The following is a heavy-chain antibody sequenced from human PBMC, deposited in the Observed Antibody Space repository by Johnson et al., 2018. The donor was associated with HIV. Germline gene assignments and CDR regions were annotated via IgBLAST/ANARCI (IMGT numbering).Heavy chain of an antibody. CDR1: GFTFSSYA. CDR3: ARESSRWGGDYVGYGFDI. V-gene: IGHV3-23*04. CDR2: ISDSGGST. J-gene: IGHJ3*02. Sequence: VQLVESGGGVVQPGRSLRLSCAASGFTFSSYAMNWVRQAPGKGLEWVSAISDSGGSTYFADSVKGRFTSARDDSKNTLYLQMNSLGAEDTAVYYCARESSRWGGDYVGYGFDIWGQGTIVTVSS. D-gene: IGHD4-17*01.